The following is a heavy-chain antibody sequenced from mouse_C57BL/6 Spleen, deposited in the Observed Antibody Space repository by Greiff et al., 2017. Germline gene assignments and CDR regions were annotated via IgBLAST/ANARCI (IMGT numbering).Heavy chain of an antibody. CDR2: IDPSDSYT. Sequence: QVQLQQPGAELVKPGASVKLSCTASGYTFTSYWMQWVKQRPGQGLAWIGEIDPSDSYTNYTHKFQGPATLSLDTSSSTDYMQISSLTSEDSAVYYCARNYYGSSYDAMDYWGQGTSVTVSS. J-gene: IGHJ4*01. D-gene: IGHD1-1*01. CDR3: ARNYYGSSYDAMDY. V-gene: IGHV1-50*01. CDR1: GYTFTSYW.